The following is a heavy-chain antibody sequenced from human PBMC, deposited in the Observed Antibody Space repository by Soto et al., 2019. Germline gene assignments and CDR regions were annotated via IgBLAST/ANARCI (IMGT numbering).Heavy chain of an antibody. CDR3: ARDWPVTTPGADAFDI. D-gene: IGHD4-17*01. Sequence: GGSLRLSCAASVFTFSDYYMSWIRQAPGKGLEWVSYISSSGSTIYYADSVKGRFTISRDNAKNSLYLQMNSLRAEDTAVYYCARDWPVTTPGADAFDIWGQGTMVTVSS. CDR1: VFTFSDYY. CDR2: ISSSGSTI. J-gene: IGHJ3*02. V-gene: IGHV3-11*01.